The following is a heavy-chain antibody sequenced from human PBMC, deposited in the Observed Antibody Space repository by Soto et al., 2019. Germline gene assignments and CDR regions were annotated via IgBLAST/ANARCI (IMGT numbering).Heavy chain of an antibody. Sequence: QVQLVQSGTEVKKPGSSVKVSCKASGGSLSTNPISWVRQAPGQGLEWMGGTGSGTGPGNHAQKFQGRLTVTADKSTSTIYIELTNLSSEDTAVYYCASRDSSGFYRFFDSWGQGTLVTVSS. CDR3: ASRDSSGFYRFFDS. D-gene: IGHD3-22*01. CDR2: TGSGTGPG. J-gene: IGHJ4*02. CDR1: GGSLSTNP. V-gene: IGHV1-69*06.